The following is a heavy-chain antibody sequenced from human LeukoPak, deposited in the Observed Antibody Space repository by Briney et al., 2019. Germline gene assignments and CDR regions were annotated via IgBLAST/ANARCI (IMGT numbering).Heavy chain of an antibody. CDR3: AGHHPRNTVDF. J-gene: IGHJ4*02. V-gene: IGHV4-59*08. CDR2: ISDIGSI. CDR1: GGSISSYY. Sequence: SETLSLTRTVSGGSISSYYWSWIRQPPGKGLEWIAYISDIGSINYNPSLKSRVTISLDTTKNQFSLKLSSVTAADTAVYYCAGHHPRNTVDFWGQGTLVTVSS. D-gene: IGHD2/OR15-2a*01.